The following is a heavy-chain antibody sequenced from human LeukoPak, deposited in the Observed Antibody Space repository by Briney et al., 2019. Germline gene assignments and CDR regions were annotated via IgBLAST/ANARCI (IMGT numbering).Heavy chain of an antibody. V-gene: IGHV1-18*01. CDR2: ISAYNGNT. CDR3: ARGYSSGWYGSLGLSLGYFDY. J-gene: IGHJ4*02. D-gene: IGHD6-19*01. Sequence: ASVKVSCKASGYTFTSYGISWVRQAPGQGLEWMGWISAYNGNTHYAQKLQGRVTMTTDTSTSTAYMELRSLRSDDTAVYYCARGYSSGWYGSLGLSLGYFDYWGQGTLVTVSS. CDR1: GYTFTSYG.